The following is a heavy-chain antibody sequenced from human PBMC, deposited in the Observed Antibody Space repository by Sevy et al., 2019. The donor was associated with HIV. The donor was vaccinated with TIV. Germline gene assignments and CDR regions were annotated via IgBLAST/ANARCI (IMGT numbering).Heavy chain of an antibody. CDR2: VTPGTDI. CDR3: ARDFLTGDRREAFDI. V-gene: IGHV3-21*06. J-gene: IGHJ3*02. CDR1: GFTLSGYS. D-gene: IGHD7-27*01. Sequence: GGSLRLSCAASGFTLSGYSISWVRQAPGKGLEWVSSVTPGTDIYYGDSVRGRFTASRDNAKNSVYLQLNSLREEDTAVYYCARDFLTGDRREAFDIWGQGTKVTVSS.